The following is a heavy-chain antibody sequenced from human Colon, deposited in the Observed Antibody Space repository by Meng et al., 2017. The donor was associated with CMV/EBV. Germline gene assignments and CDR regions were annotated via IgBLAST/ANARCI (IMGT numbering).Heavy chain of an antibody. CDR2: INPNSGGT. CDR1: GYTFTGYY. V-gene: IGHV1-2*02. J-gene: IGHJ3*02. Sequence: SVTVSCQASGYTFTGYYMHWVRQAPGQGLEWLGWINPNSGGTNYAQKFQGRVTMTRDTSITTAYMELSRLRSDDTAVYYCARKKAMRGYALDIWGQGTMVTVSS. CDR3: ARKKAMRGYALDI. D-gene: IGHD5-24*01.